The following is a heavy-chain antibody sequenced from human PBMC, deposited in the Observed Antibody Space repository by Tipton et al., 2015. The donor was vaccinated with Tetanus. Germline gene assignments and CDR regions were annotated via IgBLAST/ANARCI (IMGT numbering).Heavy chain of an antibody. CDR3: ARGGNEYGDPPDY. Sequence: TLSLTCNVSGGLITTGGYSWGWIRQPPGQGLEWLGYIYQTDSTYYNPSVRSRLTLSLQRSKNQVSLKLNSVTAADTAVYYCARGGNEYGDPPDYWGRGTLVTVSS. CDR2: IYQTDST. J-gene: IGHJ4*02. CDR1: GGLITTGGYS. V-gene: IGHV4-30-2*01. D-gene: IGHD4-17*01.